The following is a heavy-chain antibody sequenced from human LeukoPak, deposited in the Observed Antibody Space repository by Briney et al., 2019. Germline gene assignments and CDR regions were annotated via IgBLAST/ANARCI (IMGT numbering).Heavy chain of an antibody. D-gene: IGHD3-3*01. Sequence: SETLSLTFAVYGGSFSGYYWSWIRQPPGKGLEWIGYIYYSGSTNYNPSLKSRVTISVDTSKNQFSLKLSSVTAADTAVYYCARGTIFGVVKTWGQGTLVTVSS. CDR1: GGSFSGYY. CDR2: IYYSGST. J-gene: IGHJ5*02. CDR3: ARGTIFGVVKT. V-gene: IGHV4-59*01.